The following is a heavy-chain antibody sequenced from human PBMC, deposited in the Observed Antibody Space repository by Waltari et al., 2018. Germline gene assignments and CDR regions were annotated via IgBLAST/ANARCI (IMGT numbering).Heavy chain of an antibody. J-gene: IGHJ4*02. D-gene: IGHD2-21*02. CDR1: AFTFGGSS. CDR3: TRGDCGSDCYIYFY. CDR2: IREKGNSYAT. Sequence: EVQLVESGGGLVQPGGSLQVSCSASAFTFGGSSIHWVRQTSGKGLEWVGRIREKGNSYATDYAASVKGRFTMSRDDSKNTAYLQMNSLKTEDTALYYCTRGDCGSDCYIYFYWGLGTLVTVSS. V-gene: IGHV3-73*01.